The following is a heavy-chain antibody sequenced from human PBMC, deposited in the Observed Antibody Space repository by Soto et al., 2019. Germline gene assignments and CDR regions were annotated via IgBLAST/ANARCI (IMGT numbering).Heavy chain of an antibody. Sequence: SETLSLTCAVYGGSFSGYYWSWIRQPPGKGLEWIGEINHSGSTNYNPSLKSRVTISVDTSKNQFSLKLSSVTAADTAVYYCARGWVWQWLYFGPRDMDVWGKGTTVTVSS. CDR1: GGSFSGYY. CDR2: INHSGST. V-gene: IGHV4-34*01. D-gene: IGHD6-19*01. J-gene: IGHJ6*03. CDR3: ARGWVWQWLYFGPRDMDV.